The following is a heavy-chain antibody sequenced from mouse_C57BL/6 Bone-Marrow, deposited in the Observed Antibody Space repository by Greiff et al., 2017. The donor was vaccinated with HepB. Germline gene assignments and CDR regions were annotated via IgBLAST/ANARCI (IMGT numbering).Heavy chain of an antibody. D-gene: IGHD2-1*01. CDR3: AVYGNYDY. Sequence: VQLKQSGPELVKPGASVKISCKASGYAFSSSWMNWVKQRPGKGLEWIGRIYPGDGDTNYNGKFKGKATLTADKSSSPAYMQLSSLTSEDSAVYFCAVYGNYDYWGQGTTLTVSS. V-gene: IGHV1-82*01. J-gene: IGHJ2*01. CDR1: GYAFSSSW. CDR2: IYPGDGDT.